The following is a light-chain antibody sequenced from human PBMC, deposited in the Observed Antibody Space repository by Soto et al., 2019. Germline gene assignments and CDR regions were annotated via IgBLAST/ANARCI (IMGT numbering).Light chain of an antibody. V-gene: IGLV2-8*01. CDR1: SSDVGGYNY. Sequence: QSALTQPPSASGSPGQSVAISCNGTSSDVGGYNYVSWYQQHPGKAPKLMIYEVNKRPPGVPDRFSGSKSGNTASLTVSGLQAEDEADYYCSSYAGSSNVFGTGTKVTVL. CDR2: EVN. J-gene: IGLJ1*01. CDR3: SSYAGSSNV.